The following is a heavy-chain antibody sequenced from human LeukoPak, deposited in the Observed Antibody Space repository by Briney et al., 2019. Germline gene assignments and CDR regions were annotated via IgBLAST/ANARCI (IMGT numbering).Heavy chain of an antibody. Sequence: PGGSLRLSCAASGFTFSSYAMGWVRQAPGKGLEWVSAISGSGGSTYYADSVKGRFTISRDNSKNTLYLQMNSLRAEDTAVYYCAKALGGLGYYYGSGSYYDYWGQGTLVTVSS. D-gene: IGHD3-10*01. V-gene: IGHV3-23*01. J-gene: IGHJ4*02. CDR3: AKALGGLGYYYGSGSYYDY. CDR1: GFTFSSYA. CDR2: ISGSGGST.